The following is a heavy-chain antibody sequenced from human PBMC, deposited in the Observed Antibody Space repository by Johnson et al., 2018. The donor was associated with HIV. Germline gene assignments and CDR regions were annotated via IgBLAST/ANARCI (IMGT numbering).Heavy chain of an antibody. CDR1: GFTFSSYG. D-gene: IGHD4-23*01. V-gene: IGHV3-30*19. J-gene: IGHJ3*02. CDR3: ARDSTVAHDAFDI. Sequence: QLVESGGGVVQPGGSLRLSCAASGFTFSSYGMHWVRQAPGKGLDWVAVISYDGSDKYYADSVKGRFTISRDNSKNTLYLQMNSLRAEDTALYYCARDSTVAHDAFDIWGQGTMVTVSS. CDR2: ISYDGSDK.